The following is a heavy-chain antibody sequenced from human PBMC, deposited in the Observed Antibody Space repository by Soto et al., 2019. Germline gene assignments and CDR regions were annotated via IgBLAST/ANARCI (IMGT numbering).Heavy chain of an antibody. J-gene: IGHJ4*02. CDR3: ARDAGGQSGNFIFDS. V-gene: IGHV3-33*01. CDR1: GFSFSDYV. CDR2: MWYHGRDK. Sequence: GGSLRLSCAASGFSFSDYVMHWVRQSPGEGLEWVAVMWYHGRDKFYAESVKGRFTITRDNSKNTLYLQMNSLRAEDTAVYYCARDAGGQSGNFIFDSWGQGAMVTVYS. D-gene: IGHD1-26*01.